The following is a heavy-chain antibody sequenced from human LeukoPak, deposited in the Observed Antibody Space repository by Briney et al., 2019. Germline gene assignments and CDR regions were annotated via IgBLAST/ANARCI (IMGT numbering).Heavy chain of an antibody. CDR3: AREGFGDIVVVPAASQFDY. CDR2: INPSGGST. D-gene: IGHD2-2*01. V-gene: IGHV1-46*01. J-gene: IGHJ4*02. Sequence: GASVKVSCKASGYTFTSYYMHWVRQAPGQGLEWMGIINPSGGSTSYAQKFQGRVTMTRDMSTSTVYMELSSLRSEDTAVYYCAREGFGDIVVVPAASQFDYWGQGTLVTVSS. CDR1: GYTFTSYY.